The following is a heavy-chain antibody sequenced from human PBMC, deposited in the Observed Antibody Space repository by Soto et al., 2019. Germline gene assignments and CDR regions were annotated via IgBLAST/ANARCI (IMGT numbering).Heavy chain of an antibody. CDR1: GGCFGWYY. J-gene: IGHJ3*02. CDR3: ARGVGGSRDDAFDI. CDR2: INRSGST. Sequence: SETLSLTCAVYGGCFGWYYWSWIRQPPGKGLEWIGEINRSGSTNYNPSLKSRVTISVDTSKNQFSLKLSSVTAADTAVYYCARGVGGSRDDAFDIWGQGTMVTVS. V-gene: IGHV4-34*01. D-gene: IGHD3-10*01.